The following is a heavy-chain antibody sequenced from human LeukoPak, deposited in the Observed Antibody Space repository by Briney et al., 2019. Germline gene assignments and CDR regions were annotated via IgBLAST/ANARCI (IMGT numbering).Heavy chain of an antibody. V-gene: IGHV1-8*01. CDR2: MNPNSGNT. Sequence: ASVKVSCKASGYTFTSYDINWVRQATGQGLEWMGWMNPNSGNTGYTQKFQGRVTMTRNTSISTAYMEVSSLRSEDTAVYYCARLKSLWFGELYWGTYYYGMDVWGQGTTVTVSS. CDR1: GYTFTSYD. D-gene: IGHD3-10*01. J-gene: IGHJ6*02. CDR3: ARLKSLWFGELYWGTYYYGMDV.